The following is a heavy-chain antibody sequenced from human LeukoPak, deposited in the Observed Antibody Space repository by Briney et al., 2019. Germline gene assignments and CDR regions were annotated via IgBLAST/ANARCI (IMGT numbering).Heavy chain of an antibody. Sequence: GGSLRLSCATSGFTFRMSGVHWVRQAPGKGLEWVALMSSDGIKSYYADSVKGRFTVSRDTSKDMVYLQMKSLSADDTGIYYCAKDHAGSGRAFEYWGQGTLLTVSS. CDR3: AKDHAGSGRAFEY. CDR1: GFTFRMSG. V-gene: IGHV3-30*04. D-gene: IGHD3-10*01. J-gene: IGHJ4*02. CDR2: MSSDGIKS.